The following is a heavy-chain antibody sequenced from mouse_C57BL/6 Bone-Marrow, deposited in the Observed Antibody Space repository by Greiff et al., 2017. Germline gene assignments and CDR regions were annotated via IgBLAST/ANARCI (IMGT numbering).Heavy chain of an antibody. J-gene: IGHJ3*01. CDR2: ISSGGDYI. D-gene: IGHD2-5*01. V-gene: IGHV5-9-1*02. CDR3: TRDNSKAWFAY. CDR1: GFTFSSYA. Sequence: EVMLVESGEGLVKPGGSLKLSCAASGFTFSSYAMSWVRQTPEKRLEWVAYISSGGDYIYYADTVKGRFTISRDNARNTLYLQMSSLKSEDTAMYYCTRDNSKAWFAYWGQGTLVTVSA.